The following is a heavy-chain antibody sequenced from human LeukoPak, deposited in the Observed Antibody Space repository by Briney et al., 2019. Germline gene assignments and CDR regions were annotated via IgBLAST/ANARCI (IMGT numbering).Heavy chain of an antibody. D-gene: IGHD6-13*01. V-gene: IGHV3-9*01. CDR3: AKDRSSSWQFNWFDP. CDR2: ISWNSGSI. J-gene: IGHJ5*02. Sequence: GGSLRLSCAASGFTFDDYAMHWVRQAPGKGLEWVSGISWNSGSIGYADSVKGRFTISRDNAKNSLYLQMDSLRAEDTAFYYCAKDRSSSWQFNWFDPWGQGTLVTVS. CDR1: GFTFDDYA.